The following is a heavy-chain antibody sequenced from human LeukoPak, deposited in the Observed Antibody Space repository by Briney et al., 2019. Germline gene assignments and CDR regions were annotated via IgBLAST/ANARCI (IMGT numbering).Heavy chain of an antibody. CDR3: ATAPALRGGDAYYYYYMDV. Sequence: ASVKVSCKASGYTFTGYYMHWVRQAPGQGREWMGGIIPIFGTANYAQKFQGRVTITTDESTSTAYMELSSLRSEDTAVYYCATAPALRGGDAYYYYYMDVWGKGTTVTVSS. J-gene: IGHJ6*03. CDR2: IIPIFGTA. D-gene: IGHD4-17*01. CDR1: GYTFTGYY. V-gene: IGHV1-69*05.